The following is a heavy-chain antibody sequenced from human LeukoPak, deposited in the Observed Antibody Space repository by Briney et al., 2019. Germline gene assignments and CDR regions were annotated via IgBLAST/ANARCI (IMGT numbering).Heavy chain of an antibody. D-gene: IGHD6-19*01. CDR3: ARGPSGWYFVDY. CDR1: EFSVGSNY. Sequence: PGGSLRLSCAASEFSVGSNYMTWVRQAPGKGLEWVSLIYSGGSTYYADSVKGRFTISRDNSKNTLYLQMNSLRAEDTAVYYCARGPSGWYFVDYWGQGTLVTVSS. J-gene: IGHJ4*02. V-gene: IGHV3-66*01. CDR2: IYSGGST.